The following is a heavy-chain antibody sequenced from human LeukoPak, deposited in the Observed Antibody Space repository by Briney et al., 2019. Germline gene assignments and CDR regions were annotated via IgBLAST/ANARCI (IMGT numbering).Heavy chain of an antibody. Sequence: SETLSLTCTVSGGSISSYHWNWIRQPAGKGLEWIGRIYTSGSTNYNPSLKSRVTISVDTSKDQFSLKLSSVTAADTAVYYCARESPRYSSSYNWFDPWGQGTLVTVSS. J-gene: IGHJ5*02. D-gene: IGHD6-13*01. CDR1: GGSISSYH. V-gene: IGHV4-4*07. CDR3: ARESPRYSSSYNWFDP. CDR2: IYTSGST.